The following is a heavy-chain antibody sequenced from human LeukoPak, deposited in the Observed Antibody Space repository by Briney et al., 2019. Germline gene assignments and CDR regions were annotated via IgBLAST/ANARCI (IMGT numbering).Heavy chain of an antibody. V-gene: IGHV4-4*07. CDR1: GGSINNYY. J-gene: IGHJ5*02. CDR2: IYTGGST. Sequence: SETLSLTCTVSGGSINNYYWSWIRQPAGKGLEWIGRIYTGGSTNYNPSLKSRLTMSVDTSKKQISLRLSSVTAADTAVYYCAREEVNWFDPWGQGTLDIVSS. CDR3: AREEVNWFDP.